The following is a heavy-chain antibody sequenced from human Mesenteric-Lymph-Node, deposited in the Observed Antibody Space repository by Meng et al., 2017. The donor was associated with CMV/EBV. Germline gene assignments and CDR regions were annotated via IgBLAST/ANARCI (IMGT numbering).Heavy chain of an antibody. Sequence: ETLSLTCTVSGYSISSGYYWGWIRQPPGKGLEWIGSIYHSGSTYYNPSLKSRVTISVDTSKNQFSLKLSSVTAADTAVYYCARGASSTSLGYWGQGTLVTVSS. J-gene: IGHJ4*02. CDR3: ARGASSTSLGY. CDR1: GYSISSGYY. V-gene: IGHV4-38-2*02. D-gene: IGHD2-2*01. CDR2: IYHSGST.